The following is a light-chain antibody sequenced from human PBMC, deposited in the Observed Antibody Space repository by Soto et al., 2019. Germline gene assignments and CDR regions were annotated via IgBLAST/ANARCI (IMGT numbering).Light chain of an antibody. CDR1: QGISNS. J-gene: IGKJ1*01. CDR2: AAS. V-gene: IGKV1-27*01. CDR3: QKCNSAPPT. Sequence: MKMTQSQSSLSTSVGDRVTITCRASQGISNSLAWYQQKPGKVPKLLIFAASSLQSGVSSRFSGSGSGTDFTLTISNMQPEDVATYYCQKCNSAPPTFGQGTKVDIK.